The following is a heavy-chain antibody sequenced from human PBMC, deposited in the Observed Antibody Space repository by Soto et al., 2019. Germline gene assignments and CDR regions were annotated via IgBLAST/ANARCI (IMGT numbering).Heavy chain of an antibody. V-gene: IGHV3-33*01. CDR1: GFTFSSYG. Sequence: PGGSLSLSCAASGFTFSSYGMHWVRQAPGKGLEWVAVIWYDGSDKYYADSVKGRFTISRDNSKNTLYLQMNSLRAEDTAVYYCARGGSYDYGDYVLEFWGQGTLVTVSS. J-gene: IGHJ4*02. D-gene: IGHD4-17*01. CDR2: IWYDGSDK. CDR3: ARGGSYDYGDYVLEF.